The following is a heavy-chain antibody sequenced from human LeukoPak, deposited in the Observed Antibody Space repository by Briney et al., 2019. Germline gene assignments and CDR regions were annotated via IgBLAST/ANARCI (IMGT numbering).Heavy chain of an antibody. CDR1: GFTFSSYA. V-gene: IGHV3-30-3*01. CDR3: ARAGILWWSNAFDI. D-gene: IGHD2-21*01. J-gene: IGHJ3*02. Sequence: PGRSLRLSCAASGFTFSSYAMHGVRQAPGKGLEWVAVISYDGSNKYYADSVKGRFTISRDNSKNTLYLQMNSLRAEDTAVYYCARAGILWWSNAFDIWGQGTMVTVSS. CDR2: ISYDGSNK.